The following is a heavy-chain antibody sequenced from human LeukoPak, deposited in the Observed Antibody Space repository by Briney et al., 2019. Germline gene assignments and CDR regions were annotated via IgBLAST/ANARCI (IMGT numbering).Heavy chain of an antibody. CDR2: ISYDATNK. D-gene: IGHD2/OR15-2a*01. CDR3: AKASSNYFYYFEY. Sequence: GGSLRLSCAASGFTFSDYYMNWVRQAPGKGLEWVAVISYDATNKYYADSVKGRFTLSRDNSKNTLYLQTNTLRDEDTAVYYCAKASSNYFYYFEYWGQGTLVTVSS. CDR1: GFTFSDYY. J-gene: IGHJ4*02. V-gene: IGHV3-30*18.